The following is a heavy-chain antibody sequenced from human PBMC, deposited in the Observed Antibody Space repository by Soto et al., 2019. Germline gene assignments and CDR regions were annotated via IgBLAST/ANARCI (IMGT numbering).Heavy chain of an antibody. CDR3: ARDYFEGYDYIWGSYRYNFDY. CDR2: IWYDGSNK. J-gene: IGHJ4*02. D-gene: IGHD3-16*02. V-gene: IGHV3-33*01. CDR1: GFTFSSYG. Sequence: QVQLVESGGGVVQPGRSLRLSCAASGFTFSSYGMHWVRQAPGKGLEWVAVIWYDGSNKYYADSVKGRFTISRDNSKNTLYLQMNSLRAEDTAVYYCARDYFEGYDYIWGSYRYNFDYWGQGTLVTVSS.